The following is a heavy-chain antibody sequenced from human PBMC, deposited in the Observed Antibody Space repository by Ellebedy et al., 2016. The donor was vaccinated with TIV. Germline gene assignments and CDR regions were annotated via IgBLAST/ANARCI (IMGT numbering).Heavy chain of an antibody. D-gene: IGHD2-15*01. V-gene: IGHV3-53*01. CDR1: GFTVSSNY. Sequence: GESLKIPCAASGFTVSSNYMSWVRQAPGRGLEWVSTIYSSGGTYYAGSVKGRFTISRDNSKNTLYPQMNSLRAEDTAVYYCGTPGGYVSGFGQWGQGTLVIVSS. J-gene: IGHJ4*02. CDR2: IYSSGGT. CDR3: GTPGGYVSGFGQ.